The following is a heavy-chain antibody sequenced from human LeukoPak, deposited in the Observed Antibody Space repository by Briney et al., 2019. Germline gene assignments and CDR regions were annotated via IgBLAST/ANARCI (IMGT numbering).Heavy chain of an antibody. J-gene: IGHJ4*02. Sequence: SETLSLTCTVSGGSIIGSYWTWIQQSPGKRLEYIGYIYNTVDVNYSPSLKSRVTISIDISGNQFSLRLNSVTAVDTALYYCARSRYYDSTGYNPPYYFDSWGQGDLVTVSS. V-gene: IGHV4-59*01. CDR3: ARSRYYDSTGYNPPYYFDS. CDR1: GGSIIGSY. CDR2: IYNTVDV. D-gene: IGHD3-22*01.